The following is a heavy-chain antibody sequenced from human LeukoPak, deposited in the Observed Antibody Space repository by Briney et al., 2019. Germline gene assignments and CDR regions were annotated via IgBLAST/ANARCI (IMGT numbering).Heavy chain of an antibody. D-gene: IGHD1-7*01. V-gene: IGHV4-34*01. CDR3: ARATGTKVPPGY. Sequence: TSETLSLTCAVYGGSFSGYYWSWIRQPPGKGLEWIGEINHSGRNNYNPSLESRVTISVDTSKNQFSLKLSSVTAADTAVYYCARATGTKVPPGYWGQGTLVTVSS. CDR1: GGSFSGYY. CDR2: INHSGRN. J-gene: IGHJ4*02.